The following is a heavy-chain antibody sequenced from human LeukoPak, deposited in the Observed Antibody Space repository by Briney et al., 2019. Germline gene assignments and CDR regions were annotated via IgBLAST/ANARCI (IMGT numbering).Heavy chain of an antibody. D-gene: IGHD3-10*01. CDR2: IYHSGST. J-gene: IGHJ3*02. Sequence: PSETLSLTCTVSGYSISSGYYWGWIRQPPGKGLEWIGSIYHSGSTYYNPSLKSRVTISVDTSKNQFSLKLSSVTAADTAVYYCARGNRVWFGELSPYDAFDIWGQGTMVTVSS. CDR3: ARGNRVWFGELSPYDAFDI. CDR1: GYSISSGYY. V-gene: IGHV4-38-2*02.